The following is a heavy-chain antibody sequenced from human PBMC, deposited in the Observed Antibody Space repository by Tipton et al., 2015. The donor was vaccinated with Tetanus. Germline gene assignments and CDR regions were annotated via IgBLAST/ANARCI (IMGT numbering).Heavy chain of an antibody. CDR1: GGSFSGHY. CDR3: ASSLWFGELSYYFDY. V-gene: IGHV4-34*01. J-gene: IGHJ4*02. CDR2: VHHSGST. Sequence: TLSLTCAVYGGSFSGHYWSWMRQPPGKGLEWIGEVHHSGSTKYNPSLKSRVTISVDTSKNQFSLKLSSVTAADTAVYYCASSLWFGELSYYFDYWGQGTLVTVSS. D-gene: IGHD3-10*01.